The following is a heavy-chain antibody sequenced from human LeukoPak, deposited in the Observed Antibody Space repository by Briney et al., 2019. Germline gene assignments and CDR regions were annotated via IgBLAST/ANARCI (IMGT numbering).Heavy chain of an antibody. CDR3: ARGAVEGYFDY. CDR2: IWYDGSNK. J-gene: IGHJ4*02. CDR1: GFTFSSYG. Sequence: GGSLRLSCAASGFTFSSYGMHWVRQAPGKGLEWVAVIWYDGSNKYYADSVKGRFTISRDNSKNTLYLQMNSLRAEDTAVYYCARGAVEGYFDYWGQGTLVTVSS. V-gene: IGHV3-33*01. D-gene: IGHD6-19*01.